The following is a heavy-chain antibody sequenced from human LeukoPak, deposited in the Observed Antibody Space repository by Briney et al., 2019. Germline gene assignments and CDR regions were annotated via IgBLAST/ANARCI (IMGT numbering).Heavy chain of an antibody. J-gene: IGHJ5*02. V-gene: IGHV1-46*01. CDR1: GYSFTSHY. CDR3: ARDNSIHERGWWFDP. CDR2: INPRGTST. Sequence: ASVKVSCTASGYSFTSHYMHWVRQAHGQGLEWMGLINPRGTSTIYAETFQGRIIMTRDMSTTTDYMELSSLKSDDTAVYYCARDNSIHERGWWFDPWGQGTLVTVSS. D-gene: IGHD4-23*01.